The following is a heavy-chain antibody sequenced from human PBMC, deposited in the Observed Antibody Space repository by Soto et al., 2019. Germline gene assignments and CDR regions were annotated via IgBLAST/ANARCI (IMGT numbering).Heavy chain of an antibody. V-gene: IGHV1-46*01. J-gene: IGHJ4*02. Sequence: GASVKVSCKASGYTFTSYYMHWVRQAPGQGLEWMGIINPSGGSTSYAQKFQGRVTMTRDTSTSTVYMELSSLRSEDTAVYYCARDSHSSSWYYGYGTLLDFDYWGQGTLVTVSS. CDR3: ARDSHSSSWYYGYGTLLDFDY. CDR1: GYTFTSYY. D-gene: IGHD6-13*01. CDR2: INPSGGST.